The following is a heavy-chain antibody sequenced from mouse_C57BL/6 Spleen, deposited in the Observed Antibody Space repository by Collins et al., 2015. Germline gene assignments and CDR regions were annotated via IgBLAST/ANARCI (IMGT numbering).Heavy chain of an antibody. J-gene: IGHJ4*01. CDR1: GFNIKDDY. CDR3: ARGYYEYAMDY. D-gene: IGHD1-1*01. Sequence: EVQLQQSGAELVRPGASVKLSCTVSGFNIKDDYMHWVQQRPEQGLAWIGRIDPEDGETKYAPKFQGKATITADTSSNTAYLQLSSLTSEDTAVYYCARGYYEYAMDYWGQGTSVTVSS. CDR2: IDPEDGET. V-gene: IGHV14-2*01.